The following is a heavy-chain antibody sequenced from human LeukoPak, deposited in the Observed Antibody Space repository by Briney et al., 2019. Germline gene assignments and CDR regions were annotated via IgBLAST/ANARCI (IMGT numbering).Heavy chain of an antibody. CDR2: IRYDGSNK. D-gene: IGHD2-2*02. CDR3: AKDYCSSTSCYISSGY. V-gene: IGHV3-30*02. J-gene: IGHJ4*02. CDR1: GFTFGSHG. Sequence: PGGSLRLSCAASGFTFGSHGMHWVRQAPGRGLEWVAFIRYDGSNKYYADSVKGRFTISRDNSKNTLYLQMSSLRAEDTAVYYCAKDYCSSTSCYISSGYWGQGTLVTVSS.